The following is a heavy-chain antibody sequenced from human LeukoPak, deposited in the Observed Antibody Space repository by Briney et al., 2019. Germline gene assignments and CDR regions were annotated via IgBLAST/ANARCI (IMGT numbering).Heavy chain of an antibody. CDR2: INPSAGST. Sequence: ASVKVSCKASGYTFTSYYMHWVRQAPGQGLEWMGIINPSAGSTSYAQKFQGRVTMTRDTSTSTVYMELSSLRSEDTAVYYCAKAGNNYYDSSGYYYRNWFDPWGQGTLVTVSS. J-gene: IGHJ5*02. CDR1: GYTFTSYY. D-gene: IGHD3-22*01. CDR3: AKAGNNYYDSSGYYYRNWFDP. V-gene: IGHV1-46*01.